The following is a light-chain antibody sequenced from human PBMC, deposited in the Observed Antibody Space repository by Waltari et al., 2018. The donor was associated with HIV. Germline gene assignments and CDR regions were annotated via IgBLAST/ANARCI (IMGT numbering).Light chain of an antibody. CDR1: SSNIGNNY. J-gene: IGLJ1*01. CDR3: GTWDSSLSAVV. V-gene: IGLV1-51*01. Sequence: QSVLTQPPSVSAAPGQKVTISCSGSSSNIGNNYVSWYQQLPGTAPKLLIYDGNGLPSGRPDRFTVSKSATSATRGITGLQTGDEADYYCGTWDSSLSAVVFGTVTKVTVL. CDR2: DGN.